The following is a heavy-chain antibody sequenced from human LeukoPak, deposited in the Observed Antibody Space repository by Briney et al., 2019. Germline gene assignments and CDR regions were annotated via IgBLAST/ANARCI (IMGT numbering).Heavy chain of an antibody. CDR1: GYTFTGYY. V-gene: IGHV1-2*02. Sequence: ASVKVSCKASGYTFTGYYMHWVRQAPGQGLEWMGWINPNSGGTNYAQKFQGRVTVTRGTSISTAYMELSRLRSDDTAVYYCASNIMGLRGVFDYWGQGTLVTVSS. J-gene: IGHJ4*02. D-gene: IGHD5-12*01. CDR3: ASNIMGLRGVFDY. CDR2: INPNSGGT.